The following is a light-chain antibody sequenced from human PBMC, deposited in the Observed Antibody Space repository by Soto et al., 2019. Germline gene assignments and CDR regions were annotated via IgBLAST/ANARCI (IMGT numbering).Light chain of an antibody. CDR3: QQSYSTPQT. V-gene: IGKV1-39*01. CDR2: DAS. Sequence: DIHLTKSPSSLSASVGDRVTITCRASQSISSYLNWYQQTPGKAPKLLMYDASSLQSGVPSRFSGSGSGTDFTLTISSLQPEDFATYYCQQSYSTPQTFGQGTKVDIK. CDR1: QSISSY. J-gene: IGKJ1*01.